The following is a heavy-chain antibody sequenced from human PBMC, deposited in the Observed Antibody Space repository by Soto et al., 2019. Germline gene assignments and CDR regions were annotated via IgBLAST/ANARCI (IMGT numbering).Heavy chain of an antibody. Sequence: QVQLVQSGAEVKKPGASVKVSCKASGYTFTSYYMHWVRQAPGQGLEWMGINNPSGGSTSYAQKFQGRVTMTRDTSTSTVYMELSSLRSEDTAVYYCARLQREYYYDSSGYTTPGAFDIWGQGTMVTVSS. CDR3: ARLQREYYYDSSGYTTPGAFDI. CDR2: NNPSGGST. D-gene: IGHD3-22*01. CDR1: GYTFTSYY. V-gene: IGHV1-46*01. J-gene: IGHJ3*02.